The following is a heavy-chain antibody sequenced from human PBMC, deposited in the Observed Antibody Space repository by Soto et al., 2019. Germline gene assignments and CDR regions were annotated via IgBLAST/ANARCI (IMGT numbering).Heavy chain of an antibody. CDR2: TYYRSKWYN. D-gene: IGHD1-26*01. CDR3: ARVKGTYSGRYLFDS. CDR1: GDSVSSDRAA. Sequence: SQTLSLTCAISGDSVSSDRAAWNWIRQSPPRGLEWLGRTYYRSKWYNDYAVSVKSRITINPDTSKNQFSLQLKSVTPEDTALYYCARVKGTYSGRYLFDSWGQGTLVTVSS. V-gene: IGHV6-1*01. J-gene: IGHJ4*02.